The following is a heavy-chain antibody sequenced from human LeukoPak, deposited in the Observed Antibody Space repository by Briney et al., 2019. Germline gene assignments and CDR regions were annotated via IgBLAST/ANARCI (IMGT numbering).Heavy chain of an antibody. CDR1: GYSFTSYR. V-gene: IGHV5-51*01. CDR2: IYPGESDP. Sequence: GESLKISCKGSGYSFTSYRIGWVRRMPGKGLEWMGIIYPGESDPRYSPSFQGQVTISADKAISTAYLQWSSLKASDTTMYYCARWGSYYDFWSGYSAYPYNWFDPWGQGTLVTVSS. D-gene: IGHD3-3*01. J-gene: IGHJ5*02. CDR3: ARWGSYYDFWSGYSAYPYNWFDP.